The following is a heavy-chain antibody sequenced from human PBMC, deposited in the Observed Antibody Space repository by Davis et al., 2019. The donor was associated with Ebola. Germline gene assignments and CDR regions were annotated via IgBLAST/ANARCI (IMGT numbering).Heavy chain of an antibody. CDR3: AKPAAAVDY. J-gene: IGHJ4*02. CDR2: ISGSGGST. CDR1: GFTFSSYA. D-gene: IGHD6-13*01. Sequence: GESLKISCAASGFTFSSYAMSWVRQAPWKGLEWVSAISGSGGSTYYADSVKGRFTISRDNSKNTLYLQMNSLRAEDTAVYYCAKPAAAVDYWGQGTLVTVSS. V-gene: IGHV3-23*01.